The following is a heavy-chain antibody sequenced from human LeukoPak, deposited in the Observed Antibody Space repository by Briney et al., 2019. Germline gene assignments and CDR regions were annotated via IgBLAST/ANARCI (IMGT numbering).Heavy chain of an antibody. D-gene: IGHD3-9*01. CDR3: ARGFCLTGPCDAFDI. J-gene: IGHJ3*02. Sequence: ASVKVSCKASGYTFTVFYMHWVRQAPGQGLEWMGWINPNSGGTNYAQKFQGRVTMTRDTSISTVYMELSRLRSDDTAVYYCARGFCLTGPCDAFDIWGQGTMVTVSS. CDR2: INPNSGGT. V-gene: IGHV1-2*02. CDR1: GYTFTVFY.